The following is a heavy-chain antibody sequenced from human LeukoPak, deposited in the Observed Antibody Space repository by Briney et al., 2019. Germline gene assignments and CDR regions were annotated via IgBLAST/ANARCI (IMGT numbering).Heavy chain of an antibody. V-gene: IGHV1-18*01. Sequence: ASVKVSCKASGYTFPSYGIRWVRQAPGQGLEWMGWISAYNGNTNYAQKLQGRVTMTTDTSTSTAYMELRSLRSDDTAVSECARVFIVGAETDYWGQGELVTVSS. CDR1: GYTFPSYG. CDR3: ARVFIVGAETDY. CDR2: ISAYNGNT. J-gene: IGHJ4*02. D-gene: IGHD1-26*01.